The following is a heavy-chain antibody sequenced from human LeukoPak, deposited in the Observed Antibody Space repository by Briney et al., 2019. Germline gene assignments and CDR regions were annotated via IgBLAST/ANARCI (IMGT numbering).Heavy chain of an antibody. CDR1: GYSFSGYG. Sequence: ASVKVSCKTSGYSFSGYGISWVRQAPGQGLEWMGWITGNNGYTNYAPSLQGRVTMTKDTSTNTDYMELTSLRSDDTAVYFCARDQRNSGSYRFEYWGQGTPVTVSS. CDR2: ITGNNGYT. V-gene: IGHV1-18*01. D-gene: IGHD1-26*01. CDR3: ARDQRNSGSYRFEY. J-gene: IGHJ4*02.